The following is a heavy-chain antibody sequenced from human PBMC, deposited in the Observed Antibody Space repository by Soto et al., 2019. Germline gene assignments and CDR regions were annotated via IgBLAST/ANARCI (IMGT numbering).Heavy chain of an antibody. CDR3: ARGFDSSGYYRYYFDY. D-gene: IGHD3-22*01. V-gene: IGHV1-69*13. CDR2: IIPIFGTA. Sequence: SGNVSCKASGGTFSSYAISWVRQAPGQGLEWMGGIIPIFGTANYAQKFQGRVTITADESTSTAYMELSSLRSEDTAVYYCARGFDSSGYYRYYFDYWGQGTLVTVSS. CDR1: GGTFSSYA. J-gene: IGHJ4*02.